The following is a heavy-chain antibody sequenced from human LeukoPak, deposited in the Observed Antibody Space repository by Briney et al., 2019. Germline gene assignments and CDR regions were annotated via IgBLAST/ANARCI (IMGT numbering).Heavy chain of an antibody. Sequence: PGGSLRLSCEASAFTFSSYWMSWVRQAPGKGLEWVAVIWYDGSNKYYADSVKGRFTISRDNSKNTLYLQMNSLRAEDTAVYYCARDLIQLPDYWGQGTLVTVSS. CDR2: IWYDGSNK. J-gene: IGHJ4*02. CDR1: AFTFSSYW. CDR3: ARDLIQLPDY. V-gene: IGHV3-33*08. D-gene: IGHD5-18*01.